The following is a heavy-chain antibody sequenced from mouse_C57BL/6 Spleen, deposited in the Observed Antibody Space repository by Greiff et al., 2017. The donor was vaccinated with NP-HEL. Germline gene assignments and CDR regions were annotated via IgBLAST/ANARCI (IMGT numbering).Heavy chain of an antibody. CDR1: GFTFSSYG. Sequence: EVQVVESGGDLVKPGGSLKLSCAASGFTFSSYGMSWVRQTPDKRLEWVATISSGGSYTYYPDSVKGRFTISRDNAKNTLYLQMSSLKSEDTAMYYCASQPAYWGQGTLVTVSA. CDR2: ISSGGSYT. V-gene: IGHV5-6*01. CDR3: ASQPAY. J-gene: IGHJ3*01.